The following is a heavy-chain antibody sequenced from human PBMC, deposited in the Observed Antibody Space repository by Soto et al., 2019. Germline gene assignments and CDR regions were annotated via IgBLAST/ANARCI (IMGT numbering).Heavy chain of an antibody. CDR2: ISSSSSTI. CDR3: ALGEDSRYYYYSMYV. J-gene: IGHJ6*02. Sequence: EVQLVESGGGLVQRGGSLRLSCAASGLTFSSYSMNWVRQAAGKGLEWVSYISSSSSTIYYADSVKGRFTISRDNAKNSLYLQMNSLRAEDTAVYYCALGEDSRYYYYSMYVWGQGTTVTVSS. V-gene: IGHV3-48*01. D-gene: IGHD2-15*01. CDR1: GLTFSSYS.